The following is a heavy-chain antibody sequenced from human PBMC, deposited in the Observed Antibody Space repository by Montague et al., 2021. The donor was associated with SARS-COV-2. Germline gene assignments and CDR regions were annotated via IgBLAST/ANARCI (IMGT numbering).Heavy chain of an antibody. CDR3: ARHYYFDTSGQTPPFDX. Sequence: SETLSLTCTVSGGSISTSSYYWGWLRLPPGKGLEWIGTIYYSGSTYYNPSLTSRVTISVDTSKSQFSLKLSSVTAADTAVYYCARHYYFDTSGQTPPFDXWDQGTLVTVSS. CDR1: GGSISTSSYY. J-gene: IGHJ4*02. V-gene: IGHV4-39*01. CDR2: IYYSGST. D-gene: IGHD3-22*01.